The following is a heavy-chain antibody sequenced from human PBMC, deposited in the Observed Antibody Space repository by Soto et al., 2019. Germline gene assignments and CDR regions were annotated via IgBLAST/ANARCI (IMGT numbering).Heavy chain of an antibody. J-gene: IGHJ4*01. D-gene: IGHD3-22*01. Sequence: PSETLSLTCTVSGGSIRIYYLSWIRQHPGKGLEWIGYISDSGSTNYNPSLESRVTISVDTSKNQFSLKLTSVTAADTAVYYCARGDSSGYYYYFDYWGQGTPVTVSS. CDR3: ARGDSSGYYYYFDY. CDR1: GGSIRIYY. CDR2: ISDSGST. V-gene: IGHV4-59*01.